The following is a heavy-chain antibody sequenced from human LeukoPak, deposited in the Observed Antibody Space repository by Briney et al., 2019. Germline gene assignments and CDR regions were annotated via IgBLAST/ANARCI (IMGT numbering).Heavy chain of an antibody. CDR3: ARGSTRGYQIDY. D-gene: IGHD5-18*01. CDR2: IYQSGST. V-gene: IGHV4-30-2*01. Sequence: SETLSLTCAVSGGSISSGGYSWNWIRQPPGKGLEWIGYIYQSGSTYYNSSLKSRATISVDRSKNQFSLKLSSVTAADTAVYYCARGSTRGYQIDYWGQGTLVTVSS. J-gene: IGHJ4*02. CDR1: GGSISSGGYS.